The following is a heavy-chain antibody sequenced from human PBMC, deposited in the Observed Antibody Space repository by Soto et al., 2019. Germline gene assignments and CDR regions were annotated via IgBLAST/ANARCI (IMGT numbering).Heavy chain of an antibody. CDR1: GYPFTDYY. CDR2: INPDSGGT. D-gene: IGHD2-21*02. J-gene: IGHJ6*02. CDR3: ARHRVVGTAPPFYYYGVGV. Sequence: ASVKVSCKASGYPFTDYYMHWVRQAPGQGLEWMGWINPDSGGTNYAQKFQGRVTVTRDTSISTAYMDLSSLRSDDTAVYYCARHRVVGTAPPFYYYGVGVWGQGTTVTVSS. V-gene: IGHV1-2*02.